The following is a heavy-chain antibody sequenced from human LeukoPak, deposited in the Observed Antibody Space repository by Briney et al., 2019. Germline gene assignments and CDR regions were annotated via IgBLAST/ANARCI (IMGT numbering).Heavy chain of an antibody. D-gene: IGHD3-22*01. CDR3: ARGHGGYYYDSSGPVDY. CDR2: ISSSSSTI. CDR1: GFTFSRYS. Sequence: GGSLRLSCAASGFTFSRYSMNWVSQAPGKWLEWVSYISSSSSTIYYADSVKGRFTISRDNAKNSLYLQMNSLRAEDTAVYYCARGHGGYYYDSSGPVDYWGQGTLVTVSS. V-gene: IGHV3-48*01. J-gene: IGHJ4*02.